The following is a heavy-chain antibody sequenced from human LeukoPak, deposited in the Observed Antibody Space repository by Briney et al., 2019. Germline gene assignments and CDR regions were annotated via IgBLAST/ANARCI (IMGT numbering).Heavy chain of an antibody. CDR3: ARVSSPSGYFDWLAPLGPENYYYSGMDA. Sequence: ASVKVSCKASGYTFTSYGMHWVRQAPGQRLEWMGWINAGNGNTKYSQRFQGRVTITRDTSASTAYMELSSLRSEDTSVYYCARVSSPSGYFDWLAPLGPENYYYSGMDAWGKGPTVTVS. J-gene: IGHJ6*04. CDR2: INAGNGNT. D-gene: IGHD3-9*01. CDR1: GYTFTSYG. V-gene: IGHV1-3*01.